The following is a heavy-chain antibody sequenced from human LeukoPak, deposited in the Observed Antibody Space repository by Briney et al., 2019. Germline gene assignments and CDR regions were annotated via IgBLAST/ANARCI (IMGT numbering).Heavy chain of an antibody. V-gene: IGHV4-4*02. Sequence: SGTLSLTCAVSGGSISSSNWWSWVRQPPVKGLEWIGEIYHSGSTNYNPSLKSRVTISVDKSKNQFSLKLSSVTAADTAFYYQKTAYEILTGYDYWGQGTLVTVSS. CDR1: GGSISSSNW. D-gene: IGHD3-9*01. CDR2: IYHSGST. J-gene: IGHJ4*02. CDR3: KTAYEILTGYDY.